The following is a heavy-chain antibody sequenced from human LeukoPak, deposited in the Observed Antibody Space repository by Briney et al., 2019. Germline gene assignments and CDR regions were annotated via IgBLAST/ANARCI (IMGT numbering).Heavy chain of an antibody. CDR3: AKEGRKTGNTYGYEFDS. D-gene: IGHD5-18*01. Sequence: GGSLRLSCAASGFTFSIYAMSWVRQAPGKGLEWVSAVSSSGGSTNYADYVKGQFTISRDNSKNTVYLHMNNLRAEDTAVYYCAKEGRKTGNTYGYEFDSWGQGTLVTVSS. J-gene: IGHJ4*02. CDR2: VSSSGGST. CDR1: GFTFSIYA. V-gene: IGHV3-23*01.